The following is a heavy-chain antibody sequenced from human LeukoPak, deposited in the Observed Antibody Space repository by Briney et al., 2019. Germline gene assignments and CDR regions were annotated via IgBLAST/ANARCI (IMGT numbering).Heavy chain of an antibody. CDR2: INHSGST. Sequence: SETLSLTCAVYGGSFSGYYWSWIRQPPGKGLEWIGEINHSGSTNYNPSLKSRVTISVDTSKNQFSLKLSSVTAADTAVYYCAKDPAVIAVAPWGYWGQGTLVTVSS. V-gene: IGHV4-34*01. J-gene: IGHJ4*02. CDR1: GGSFSGYY. CDR3: AKDPAVIAVAPWGY. D-gene: IGHD6-19*01.